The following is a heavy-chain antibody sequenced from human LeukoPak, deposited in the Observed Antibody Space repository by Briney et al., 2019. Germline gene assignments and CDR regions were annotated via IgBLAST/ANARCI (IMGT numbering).Heavy chain of an antibody. CDR2: ISYDGSNK. J-gene: IGHJ6*02. D-gene: IGHD1-26*01. CDR3: AKGASVGELDYYYGMDV. Sequence: GGSLRLSCAASGFTFSSYGMHWVRQAPGKGLEWVAVISYDGSNKYYADSVKGRFTISRDNSKNTLHLQMNSLRAEDTAVYYCAKGASVGELDYYYGMDVWGQGTTVTVSS. CDR1: GFTFSSYG. V-gene: IGHV3-30*18.